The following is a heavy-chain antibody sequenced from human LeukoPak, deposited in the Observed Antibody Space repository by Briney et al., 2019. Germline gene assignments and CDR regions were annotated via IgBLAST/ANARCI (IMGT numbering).Heavy chain of an antibody. Sequence: GASVKVSCKASGGTFSSYAISWVRQAPGQGLEGMGRIIPIFGTANYAQKFQGRVTITTDESTSTAYMELSSLRSEDTAVYYCARASYFGESNWFDPWGQGTLVTVSS. CDR2: IIPIFGTA. CDR3: ARASYFGESNWFDP. D-gene: IGHD3-10*01. CDR1: GGTFSSYA. J-gene: IGHJ5*02. V-gene: IGHV1-69*05.